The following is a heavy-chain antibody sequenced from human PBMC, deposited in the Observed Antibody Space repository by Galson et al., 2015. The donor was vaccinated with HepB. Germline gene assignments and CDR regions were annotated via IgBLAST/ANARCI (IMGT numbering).Heavy chain of an antibody. D-gene: IGHD1-26*01. Sequence: SVKVSCKASGYTFTSYYMHWVRQAPGQGLEWMGIINPSGGSTSYAQKFQGRVTITRDTSTSTVYMELSSLRSEDTAVYYCARYPRRIVGATKGGWFDPWGQGTLVTVSS. J-gene: IGHJ5*02. CDR2: INPSGGST. CDR1: GYTFTSYY. CDR3: ARYPRRIVGATKGGWFDP. V-gene: IGHV1-46*03.